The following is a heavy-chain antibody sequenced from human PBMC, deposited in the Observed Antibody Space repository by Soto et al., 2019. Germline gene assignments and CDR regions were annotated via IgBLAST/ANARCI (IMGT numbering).Heavy chain of an antibody. CDR2: IIPIFGTA. CDR1: GGTFSSYA. D-gene: IGHD6-13*01. Sequence: SVKVSCKASGGTFSSYAISWVRQAPGQGLEWMGGIIPIFGTANYAQKFQGRVTITADESTSTAYMELSSLRSEDTAVYYCASTQQLKYYYYYGMDVWGQGTTVTGSS. V-gene: IGHV1-69*13. CDR3: ASTQQLKYYYYYGMDV. J-gene: IGHJ6*02.